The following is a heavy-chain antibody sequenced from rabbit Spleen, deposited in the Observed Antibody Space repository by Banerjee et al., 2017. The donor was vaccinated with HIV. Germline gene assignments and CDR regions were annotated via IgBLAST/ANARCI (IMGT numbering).Heavy chain of an antibody. V-gene: IGHV1S40*01. CDR3: ARGGPGSHFPCGGMDL. CDR1: GFSFSSSDY. CDR2: IAAGVSYTI. Sequence: QSLEESGGGLVKPGASLTLTCKASGFSFSSSDYMCWVRQPPGKGPEWIACIAAGVSYTIYYASWAKGRFTISQTSSTTVTLQMASLTAADTATYFCARGGPGSHFPCGGMDLWGPGTLVTVS. D-gene: IGHD3-1*01. J-gene: IGHJ6*01.